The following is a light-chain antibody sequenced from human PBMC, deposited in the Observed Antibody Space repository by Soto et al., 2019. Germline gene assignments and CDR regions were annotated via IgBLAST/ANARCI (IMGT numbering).Light chain of an antibody. V-gene: IGKV1-39*01. CDR3: QQRYSTEDS. Sequence: DIQMTPSPSSLSASVGARVTITCRASQSIRRYLNWYQQKPGKAPKLLIYAASILQSVVPPRFSGSGSGTYLTLAISRLQPEDCATYDCQQRYSTEDSFGPGTKVDVK. J-gene: IGKJ3*01. CDR1: QSIRRY. CDR2: AAS.